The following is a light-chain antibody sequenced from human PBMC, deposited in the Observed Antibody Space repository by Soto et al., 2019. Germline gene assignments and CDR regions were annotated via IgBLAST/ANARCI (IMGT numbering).Light chain of an antibody. J-gene: IGKJ2*01. V-gene: IGKV3-15*01. CDR3: QQYNKWPDT. CDR1: QSVSIH. CDR2: SAS. Sequence: DIVMTQSPATLSVSPGEGATLSCRASQSVSIHVAWYRQTPGQAPRLLIYSASIRATGIPARFSGSGSGTEFTLTISSLQSEDFAVYYCQQYNKWPDTFGQGTRLEIK.